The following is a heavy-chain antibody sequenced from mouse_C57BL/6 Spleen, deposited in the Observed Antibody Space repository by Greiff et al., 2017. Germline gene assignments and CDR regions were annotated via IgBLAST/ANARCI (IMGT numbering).Heavy chain of an antibody. D-gene: IGHD2-3*01. J-gene: IGHJ4*01. Sequence: VQLQQPGAELVKPGASVKMSCKASGYTFTSYWITWVKQRPGQGLEWIGDIYPGSGSTNYNEKFKSKATLTVDTSSSTAYMQLSSLTSEDSAVYYCAREDGSYYYAMDYWGQGTSVTVSS. CDR2: IYPGSGST. CDR3: AREDGSYYYAMDY. V-gene: IGHV1-55*01. CDR1: GYTFTSYW.